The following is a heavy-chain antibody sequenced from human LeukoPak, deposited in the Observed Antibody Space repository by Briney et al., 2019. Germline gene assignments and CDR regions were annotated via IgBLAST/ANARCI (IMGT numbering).Heavy chain of an antibody. D-gene: IGHD1-26*01. V-gene: IGHV1-46*01. CDR3: ARDNSQGDSAWWFDP. J-gene: IGHJ5*02. Sequence: ASVKVSCKASGYTFTNNYMHWVRQAPGQGLEWMGIINPSGDNTWYARKFQGRVTMTRDMATSTDYMEVSSLKSEDTAVYYCARDNSQGDSAWWFDPWGQGTLVTVSS. CDR1: GYTFTNNY. CDR2: INPSGDNT.